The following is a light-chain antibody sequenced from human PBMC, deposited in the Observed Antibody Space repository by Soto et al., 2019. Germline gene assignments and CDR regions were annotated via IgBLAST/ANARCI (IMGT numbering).Light chain of an antibody. V-gene: IGKV3-20*01. Sequence: EIVLTQSPGTLSLSPGERATLSCRASQSVSSSYLAWYQQKPGQAPRLLIYGASSRATGIPDRFSGSGSGTDFTLTIRRLEPEDFAVYYCQQYGSSPTGTFGQGTKLEIK. CDR1: QSVSSSY. CDR3: QQYGSSPTGT. J-gene: IGKJ1*01. CDR2: GAS.